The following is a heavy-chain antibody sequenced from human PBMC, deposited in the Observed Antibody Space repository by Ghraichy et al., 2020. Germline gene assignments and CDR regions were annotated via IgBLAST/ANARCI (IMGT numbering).Heavy chain of an antibody. J-gene: IGHJ5*02. CDR2: ISGSGGTT. CDR3: AKDPPSYGSGENWFDP. Sequence: GSLRLSCVGSGFTFTTYGMSWVRQASGGGLEWVSAISGSGGTTYYADSVKGRFTISRDSSKNTLYLQMNSLRAEDTAVYYCAKDPPSYGSGENWFDPWGQGTLVTVSS. CDR1: GFTFTTYG. D-gene: IGHD3-10*01. V-gene: IGHV3-23*01.